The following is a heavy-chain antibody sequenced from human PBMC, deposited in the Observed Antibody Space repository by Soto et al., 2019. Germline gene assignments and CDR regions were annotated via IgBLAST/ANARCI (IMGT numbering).Heavy chain of an antibody. CDR2: FIAMLGTP. Sequence: QVQLVQSGAEVKKPGSSVKVSCKASGGTFGSHCVAWVRQAPGQGLEWMGGFIAMLGTPTYAKKVQGRATINADEALTSSYLELRRLRSEDTAVYFCARGAMAKFDYWGQGTVVTGSS. CDR1: GGTFGSHC. D-gene: IGHD5-18*01. V-gene: IGHV1-69*01. CDR3: ARGAMAKFDY. J-gene: IGHJ4*02.